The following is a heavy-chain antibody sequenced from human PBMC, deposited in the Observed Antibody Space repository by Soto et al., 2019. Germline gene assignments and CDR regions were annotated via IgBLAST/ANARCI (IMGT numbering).Heavy chain of an antibody. Sequence: EVQLVETGGGLIQPGGSLRLSCAASGFTVSNTYMSWARQAPGKGLEWVSVIYSGGSAFYADSVKGRFTISRDNSKNTLFLQMDSLRAEDTAVYYCARDGVTYYDTLTGAQGVSDDGMDVWGQGTTVTVSS. D-gene: IGHD3-9*01. CDR2: IYSGGSA. CDR3: ARDGVTYYDTLTGAQGVSDDGMDV. CDR1: GFTVSNTY. J-gene: IGHJ6*02. V-gene: IGHV3-53*02.